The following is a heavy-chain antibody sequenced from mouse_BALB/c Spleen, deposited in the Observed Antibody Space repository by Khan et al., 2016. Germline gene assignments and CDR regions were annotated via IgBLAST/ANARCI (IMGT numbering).Heavy chain of an antibody. CDR2: IDPANGNP. V-gene: IGHV14-3*02. Sequence: VQLKQSGAELVKPGASVKLSCTASGFNIKDTYMHWVKPRPEQGLEWIGRIDPANGNPKYDPTFQGKATITADTSSNTAYLQRSSLTSEDTAVYYCAQIYDGYYGFAYWGQGTLVTVSA. D-gene: IGHD2-3*01. CDR3: AQIYDGYYGFAY. J-gene: IGHJ3*01. CDR1: GFNIKDTY.